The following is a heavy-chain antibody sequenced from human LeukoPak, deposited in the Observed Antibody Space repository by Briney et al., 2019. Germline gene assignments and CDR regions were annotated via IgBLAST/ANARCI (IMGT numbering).Heavy chain of an antibody. V-gene: IGHV3-23*01. Sequence: TGESLRLSCAASGFPLGSYAMSWVRQAPGKGLEWVSTVSGTGKTTYYADSVKGRFNISRDNSKNTLYLQMNSLRPDDTAIYYCAKGHPNYYDNSGYDYWGQGTLVTVSS. CDR2: VSGTGKTT. CDR3: AKGHPNYYDNSGYDY. J-gene: IGHJ4*02. CDR1: GFPLGSYA. D-gene: IGHD3-22*01.